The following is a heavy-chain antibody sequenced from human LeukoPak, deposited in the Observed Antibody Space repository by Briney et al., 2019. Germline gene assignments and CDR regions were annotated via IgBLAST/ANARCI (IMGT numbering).Heavy chain of an antibody. CDR3: ASDYSGYDLSSGWFSGVTFDY. V-gene: IGHV3-21*01. D-gene: IGHD5-12*01. Sequence: GGSLRLSCAASGFTFSSYSMNWVRQAPGKGLEWVSSISSSSSYIYYADSVKGRFTISRDNAKNSLYLQMNSLRAEDTAVYYCASDYSGYDLSSGWFSGVTFDYWGQGTLVTVSS. J-gene: IGHJ4*02. CDR1: GFTFSSYS. CDR2: ISSSSSYI.